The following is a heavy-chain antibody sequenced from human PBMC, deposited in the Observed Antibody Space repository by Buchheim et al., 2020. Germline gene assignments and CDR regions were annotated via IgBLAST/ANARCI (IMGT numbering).Heavy chain of an antibody. CDR1: GGSVSTSDSY. J-gene: IGHJ4*02. V-gene: IGHV4-61*03. Sequence: QVQLQGSGTGLVKPSETLSLTCTVSGGSVSTSDSYWSWVRQPPGKGLEWIGYIYYSGSAHYNPSLKSRVTISVDTSTNHFSLQLSSVTAAETAVYYCARVWRGYYFDYWDQGTL. CDR2: IYYSGSA. D-gene: IGHD3-10*01. CDR3: ARVWRGYYFDY.